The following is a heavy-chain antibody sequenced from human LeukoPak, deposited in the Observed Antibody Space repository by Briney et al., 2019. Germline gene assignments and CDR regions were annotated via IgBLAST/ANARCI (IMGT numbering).Heavy chain of an antibody. D-gene: IGHD3-9*01. CDR2: ISHSGRT. CDR3: ARHTTLRYFVSPTPTFDL. V-gene: IGHV4-34*01. J-gene: IGHJ3*01. Sequence: PSETLSLTCAVYGGSFNNYCWNWIRQPPGKGLEWIGEISHSGRTNYNPSLKSRVTISIDTSKNQFSLKLSSVTAADTAVYYCARHTTLRYFVSPTPTFDLWGQGTLVTVSS. CDR1: GGSFNNYC.